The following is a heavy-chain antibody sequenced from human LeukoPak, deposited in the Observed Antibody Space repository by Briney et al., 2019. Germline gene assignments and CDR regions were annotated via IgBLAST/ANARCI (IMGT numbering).Heavy chain of an antibody. D-gene: IGHD6-13*01. Sequence: NTGGSLRLSCAACGFTFSSYSMNWVRQAPGKGLEWVSSISSSSSYIYYADSVKGRFTISRDNAKNSLYLQMNSLRAEDTAVYYCARDWGLYSSPNWFDPWGQGTLVTVSS. V-gene: IGHV3-21*01. CDR2: ISSSSSYI. CDR1: GFTFSSYS. J-gene: IGHJ5*02. CDR3: ARDWGLYSSPNWFDP.